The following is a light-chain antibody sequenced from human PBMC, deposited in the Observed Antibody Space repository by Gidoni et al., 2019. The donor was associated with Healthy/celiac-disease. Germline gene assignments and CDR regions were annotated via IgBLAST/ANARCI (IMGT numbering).Light chain of an antibody. CDR1: SRDVGGYNY. Sequence: QSALTQPASVSGSPGQSITISCTGTSRDVGGYNYVSWYQQHPGKAPKLMIYDVSNRPSGVSNRFSCSKSGNTASLTISGLQAEDEADYYCSSYTSSSTPYWVFGGGTKLTVL. CDR3: SSYTSSSTPYWV. J-gene: IGLJ3*02. V-gene: IGLV2-14*01. CDR2: DVS.